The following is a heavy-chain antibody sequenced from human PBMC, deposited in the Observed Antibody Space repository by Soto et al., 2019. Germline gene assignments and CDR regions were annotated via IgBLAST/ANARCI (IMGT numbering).Heavy chain of an antibody. Sequence: QVQLRESGPGLVKPSETLSLTCNVSGGSISGYYWNWVRQPAGKGLEWIGRIYSAGTTDLNPSLKSRVIMSVDTSSNQFSLKLLSVTAADTAVYYCAANWRGAYEGLFDLWGQGTTVTVSS. J-gene: IGHJ3*01. CDR3: AANWRGAYEGLFDL. D-gene: IGHD1-1*01. CDR2: IYSAGTT. CDR1: GGSISGYY. V-gene: IGHV4-4*07.